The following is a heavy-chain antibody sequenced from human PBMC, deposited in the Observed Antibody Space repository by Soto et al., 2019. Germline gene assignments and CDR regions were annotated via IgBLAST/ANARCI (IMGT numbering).Heavy chain of an antibody. CDR2: ISVYNANT. Sequence: ASVKVSCKTSGYTFTSYGFTWVRQAPGQGLEWMGWISVYNANTHYAQKFQGRVTMTTDTSTSKAFMELGSLRSDDTGVYYCARGRRTTVTTAYDYWGQGTLVTVSS. D-gene: IGHD4-17*01. V-gene: IGHV1-18*04. J-gene: IGHJ4*02. CDR3: ARGRRTTVTTAYDY. CDR1: GYTFTSYG.